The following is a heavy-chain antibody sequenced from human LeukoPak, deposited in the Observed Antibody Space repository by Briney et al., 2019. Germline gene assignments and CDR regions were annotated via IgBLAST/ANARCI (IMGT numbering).Heavy chain of an antibody. CDR2: IRSDGGST. CDR3: AREPLHCVGDCYSLFDY. D-gene: IGHD2-21*02. V-gene: IGHV3-74*01. Sequence: GGSLRLSCAASGFSFSSYWMHWVRQAPGKGLVWVSRIRSDGGSTNYADSVEGRFTISRDNAKNTVYLQVNSLRAEDTAVYYRAREPLHCVGDCYSLFDYWGQGALVTVSS. J-gene: IGHJ4*02. CDR1: GFSFSSYW.